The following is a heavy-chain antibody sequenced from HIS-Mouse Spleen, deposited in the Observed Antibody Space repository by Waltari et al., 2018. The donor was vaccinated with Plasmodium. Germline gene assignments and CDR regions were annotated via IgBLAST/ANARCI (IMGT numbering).Heavy chain of an antibody. CDR3: ARDRRLAFDY. V-gene: IGHV3-30*04. CDR1: GFTFSSYA. D-gene: IGHD2-15*01. J-gene: IGHJ4*02. CDR2: ISYDGRNK. Sequence: QVQLVESGGGVVQPGRSLRLSCAASGFTFSSYAMHWVRQAPGKGLDGVAVISYDGRNKYYADSGKGRFTISRDNSKNTLYLQMNSLRAEDTAVYYCARDRRLAFDYWGQGTLVTVSS.